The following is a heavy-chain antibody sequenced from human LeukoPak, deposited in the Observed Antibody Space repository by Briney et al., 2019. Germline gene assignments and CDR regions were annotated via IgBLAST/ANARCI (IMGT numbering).Heavy chain of an antibody. D-gene: IGHD5-24*01. CDR3: AKDRDGYNPEGYYFDY. V-gene: IGHV3-48*01. CDR2: ISGSSGII. Sequence: GGSLRLSCAASGFTFNTYTMNWVRQAPGKGLEWVSYISGSSGIIDYADSVRGRFAISRDNAKNSLYLQMNSLRTEDTALYYCAKDRDGYNPEGYYFDYWGQGTLVTVSS. J-gene: IGHJ4*02. CDR1: GFTFNTYT.